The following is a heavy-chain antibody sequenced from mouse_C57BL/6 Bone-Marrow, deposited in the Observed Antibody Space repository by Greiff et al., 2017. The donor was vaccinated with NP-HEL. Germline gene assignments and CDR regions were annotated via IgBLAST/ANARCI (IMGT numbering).Heavy chain of an antibody. V-gene: IGHV5-17*01. J-gene: IGHJ2*01. Sequence: EVQLVESGGGLVKPGGSLKLSCAASGFTFSDYGMHWVRQAPEKGLEWVAYISSGSSTIYYADTVTGRFTISRDNAKNTLFLQRTSLRSEDTAMYYCARSYYFDYWGQGTTLTVSS. CDR1: GFTFSDYG. CDR2: ISSGSSTI. CDR3: ARSYYFDY.